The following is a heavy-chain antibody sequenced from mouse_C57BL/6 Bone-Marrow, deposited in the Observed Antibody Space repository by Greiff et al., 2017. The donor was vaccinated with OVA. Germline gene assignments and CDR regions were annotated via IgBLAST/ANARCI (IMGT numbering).Heavy chain of an antibody. V-gene: IGHV4-1*01. Sequence: EVKLMESGGGLVQPGGSLKLSCAASGIDFSSYCMSLVRRAPGKGLEWIGEINPDSSTINYAPSLKDKFIISRDNAKNTLYLQMSKVRSEDTALYYCARPDGYYWFAYWGQGTLVTVSA. CDR3: ARPDGYYWFAY. CDR1: GIDFSSYC. J-gene: IGHJ3*01. CDR2: INPDSSTI. D-gene: IGHD2-3*01.